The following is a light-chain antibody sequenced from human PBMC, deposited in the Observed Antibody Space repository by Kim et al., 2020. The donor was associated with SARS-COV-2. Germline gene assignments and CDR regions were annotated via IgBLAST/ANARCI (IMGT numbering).Light chain of an antibody. Sequence: SPGQRATLSCRASQSVYRDLAWYQQKPGQSPRLLIYDASNRATGTPARFSGSGSGTDFTLTINSLEPEDFAVYYCQQRASWPSLTFGGGTKVDIK. CDR2: DAS. CDR1: QSVYRD. CDR3: QQRASWPSLT. V-gene: IGKV3-11*01. J-gene: IGKJ4*01.